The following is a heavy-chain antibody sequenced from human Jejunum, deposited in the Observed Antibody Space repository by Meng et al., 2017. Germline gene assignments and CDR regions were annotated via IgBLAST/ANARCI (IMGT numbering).Heavy chain of an antibody. Sequence: ASVKVSCKASGYTFTTYGISWVRQAPGQGLEWMGWISAYNGNTNYAQKLQGRVTMTRDTSMSTAYMELGSLRSDDTAVYYCTREEERSTVVTFPYWGQGTLVTGAS. V-gene: IGHV1-18*01. CDR2: ISAYNGNT. D-gene: IGHD4-23*01. J-gene: IGHJ4*02. CDR1: GYTFTTYG. CDR3: TREEERSTVVTFPY.